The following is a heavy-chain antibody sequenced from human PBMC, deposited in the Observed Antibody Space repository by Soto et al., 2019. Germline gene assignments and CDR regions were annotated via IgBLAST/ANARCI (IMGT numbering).Heavy chain of an antibody. CDR1: GFTFSSYS. V-gene: IGHV3-48*01. CDR3: ARGITMVRGVTRNFDY. D-gene: IGHD3-10*01. CDR2: ISSSSSTI. J-gene: IGHJ4*02. Sequence: GGSLRLSCAASGFTFSSYSMNWVRQAPGKGLEWVSYISSSSSTIYYADSVKGRFTISRDNAKNSLYLQMNSLRAEDTAVYYCARGITMVRGVTRNFDYWGQGTLVTVSS.